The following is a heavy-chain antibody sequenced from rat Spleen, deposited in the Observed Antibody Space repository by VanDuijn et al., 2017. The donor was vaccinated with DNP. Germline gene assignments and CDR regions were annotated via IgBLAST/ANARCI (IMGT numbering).Heavy chain of an antibody. V-gene: IGHV1-43*01. J-gene: IGHJ1*01. CDR1: GYTFTSYY. CDR3: ARWGTFYWYFDF. D-gene: IGHD3-2*01. Sequence: QVQLQQSGAELAKPGSSVKISCKASGYTFTSYYISWIKQTTGQGLEYVGYIHMGSGGTNYNERFKGRATLTLDKSSSTAFMQLSSLTPDDSAVYYCARWGTFYWYFDFWGPGTMVTVSS. CDR2: IHMGSGGT.